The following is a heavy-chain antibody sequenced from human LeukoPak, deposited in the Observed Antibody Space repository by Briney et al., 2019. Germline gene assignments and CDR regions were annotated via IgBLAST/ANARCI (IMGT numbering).Heavy chain of an antibody. CDR1: GYTFTGYY. CDR2: INPNSGGT. V-gene: IGHV1-2*06. Sequence: ASVKVSCKASGYTFTGYYMHWLRQAPGQGLEWMGRINPNSGGTNYAQKFQGRVTMTRDTSISTAYMELSRLRSDDTAVYYCARGTRGVVTARAYFDYWGQGTVVTVSS. D-gene: IGHD2-21*02. CDR3: ARGTRGVVTARAYFDY. J-gene: IGHJ4*02.